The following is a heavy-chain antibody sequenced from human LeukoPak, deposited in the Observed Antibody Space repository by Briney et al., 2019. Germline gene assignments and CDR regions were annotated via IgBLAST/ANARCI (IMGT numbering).Heavy chain of an antibody. D-gene: IGHD6-19*01. CDR2: ISGSGGST. Sequence: GRSLRLSCAASGFTFSSYAMSWVRQAPGKGLEWVSAISGSGGSTYYADSVKGRFTISRDNSKNTLYLQMNSLRAKDTAVYYCAKSIAVAGPIDYWGQGTLVTVSS. V-gene: IGHV3-23*01. CDR1: GFTFSSYA. J-gene: IGHJ4*02. CDR3: AKSIAVAGPIDY.